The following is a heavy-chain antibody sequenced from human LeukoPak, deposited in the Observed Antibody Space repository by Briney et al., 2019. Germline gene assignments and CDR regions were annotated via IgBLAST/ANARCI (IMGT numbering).Heavy chain of an antibody. CDR3: ARGAVTTLLFDY. Sequence: GASVKVSCKASGYTFTGYYMHWVRQAPGQGLEWMGWINPNSGDTNYAQKFQGRVTMTRDTSISTAYMELSRLRSDDTAVYYCARGAVTTLLFDYWGQGTLVTVSS. V-gene: IGHV1-2*02. D-gene: IGHD4-17*01. CDR1: GYTFTGYY. J-gene: IGHJ4*02. CDR2: INPNSGDT.